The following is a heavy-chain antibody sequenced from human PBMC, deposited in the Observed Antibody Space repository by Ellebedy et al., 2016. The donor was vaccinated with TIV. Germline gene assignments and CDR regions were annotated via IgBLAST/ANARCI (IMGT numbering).Heavy chain of an antibody. CDR2: IDPSGGGT. J-gene: IGHJ5*02. Sequence: AASVKVSCKASGYTFTNDYMHWVRQAPGQGLEWMGIIDPSGGGTSYAQKFQGRVTMTRDTSTSTADMELSSLRSEDTAVYYCARKKSGTWGIDPWGQGTLVTVSS. CDR1: GYTFTNDY. D-gene: IGHD3-16*01. CDR3: ARKKSGTWGIDP. V-gene: IGHV1-46*01.